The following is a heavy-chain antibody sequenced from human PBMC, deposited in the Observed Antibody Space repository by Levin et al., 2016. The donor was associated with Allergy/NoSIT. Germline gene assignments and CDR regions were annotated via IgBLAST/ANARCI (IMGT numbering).Heavy chain of an antibody. CDR2: IYPGDSDT. D-gene: IGHD2-21*02. Sequence: VRQMPGKGLEWMGIIYPGDSDTRYSPSFQGQVTISADKSISAAYLQWSSLKASDTAMYYCARNCGGDCYSSYFQHWGQGTLVTVSS. V-gene: IGHV5-51*01. CDR3: ARNCGGDCYSSYFQH. J-gene: IGHJ1*01.